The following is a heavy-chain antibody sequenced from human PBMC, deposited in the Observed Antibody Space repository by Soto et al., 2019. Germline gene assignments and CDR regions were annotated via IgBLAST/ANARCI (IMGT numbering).Heavy chain of an antibody. Sequence: SETLSLTCTVSGGSISSYYWSWIRQPPGKGLEWIGFIYNSGSTNYNPSLKSRVTISMDTSRNQFSLILSSVTAADTAVYYCARAPYGSGTKPYYFDYWGQGTLVPVSS. J-gene: IGHJ4*02. CDR1: GGSISSYY. D-gene: IGHD3-10*01. CDR3: ARAPYGSGTKPYYFDY. V-gene: IGHV4-59*01. CDR2: IYNSGST.